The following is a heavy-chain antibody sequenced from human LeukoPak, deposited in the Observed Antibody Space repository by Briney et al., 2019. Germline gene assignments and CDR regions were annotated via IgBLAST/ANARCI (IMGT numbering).Heavy chain of an antibody. V-gene: IGHV4-4*07. CDR1: GGSISSYY. Sequence: SETLSLTCTVSGGSISSYYWSWIRQPAGKGLEWIGRIYTSGSTNYNPSLKSRVTMSVDTSKNQFSLKLSSVTAADTAVYYCARGDYYGSGKTHFDSWGQGTLVTVSS. J-gene: IGHJ4*02. CDR2: IYTSGST. CDR3: ARGDYYGSGKTHFDS. D-gene: IGHD3-10*01.